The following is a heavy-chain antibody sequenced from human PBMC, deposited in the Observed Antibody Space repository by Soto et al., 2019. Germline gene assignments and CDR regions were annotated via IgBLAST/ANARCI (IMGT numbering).Heavy chain of an antibody. V-gene: IGHV5-51*01. CDR1: GYSFTTYW. CDR3: ARKDSSSAFDY. D-gene: IGHD3-22*01. CDR2: IYPGDSDT. J-gene: IGHJ4*02. Sequence: GESLKISCNGSGYSFTTYWIGWVRQMPGKGLEWMGIIYPGDSDTRYSPSFQGQVTISADKYISTAYLQWSSLKASDTAMYYCARKDSSSAFDYWGQGTLVTVSS.